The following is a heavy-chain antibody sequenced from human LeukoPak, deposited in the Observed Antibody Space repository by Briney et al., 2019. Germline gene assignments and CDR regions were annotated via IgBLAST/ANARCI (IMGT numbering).Heavy chain of an antibody. J-gene: IGHJ4*02. CDR3: AREGGY. Sequence: KPSETLSLTCTVSGYSISSGYYWGWIRQPPGKGLEWIGSIYHSGSTYYNPSLKSRVTISVDTSKNQFSLKLSSVTATDTAVYYCAREGGYWGQGTLVTVSS. D-gene: IGHD3-16*01. CDR2: IYHSGST. V-gene: IGHV4-38-2*02. CDR1: GYSISSGYY.